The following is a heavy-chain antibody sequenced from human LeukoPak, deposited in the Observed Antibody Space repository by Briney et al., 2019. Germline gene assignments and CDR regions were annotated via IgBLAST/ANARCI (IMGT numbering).Heavy chain of an antibody. CDR2: ISGSGGST. V-gene: IGHV3-23*01. J-gene: IGHJ4*02. D-gene: IGHD1-26*01. CDR3: ARDKIVGATHFDY. Sequence: GRSLRLSCAASGFTFSSYAMSWVRQAPGKGLEWVSAISGSGGSTYYADSVKGRFTISRDNSKNTLYLQMNSLTAEDTAVYYCARDKIVGATHFDYWGQGTLVTVSS. CDR1: GFTFSSYA.